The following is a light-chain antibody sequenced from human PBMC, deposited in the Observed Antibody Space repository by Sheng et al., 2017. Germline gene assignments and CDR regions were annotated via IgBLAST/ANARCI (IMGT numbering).Light chain of an antibody. J-gene: IGLJ2*01. CDR2: KDI. Sequence: SSELTQPSSVSVSPGQTARITCSGDVLTKYYVRWFQAPVMLIFKDIERPSGIPERFSGSSSGTTVTLTISGAQVEDEADYYCYSATDNDVVFGGGTKLTVL. CDR1: VLTKYY. V-gene: IGLV3-27*01. CDR3: YSATDNDVV.